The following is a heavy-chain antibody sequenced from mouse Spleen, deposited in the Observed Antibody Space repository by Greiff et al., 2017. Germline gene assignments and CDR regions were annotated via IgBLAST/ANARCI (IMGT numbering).Heavy chain of an antibody. CDR3: ARIYYGPSWFAY. CDR2: INPNNGGT. V-gene: IGHV1-22*01. D-gene: IGHD2-1*01. J-gene: IGHJ3*01. CDR1: GYTFTDYN. Sequence: VQLKQSGPELVKPGASVKMSCKASGYTFTDYNMHWVKQSHGKSLEWIGYINPNNGGTSYNQKFKGKATLTVNKSSSTAYMELRSLTSEDSAVYYCARIYYGPSWFAYWGQGTLVTVSA.